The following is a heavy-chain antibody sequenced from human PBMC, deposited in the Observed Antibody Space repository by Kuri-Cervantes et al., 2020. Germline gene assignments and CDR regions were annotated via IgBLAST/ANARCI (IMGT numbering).Heavy chain of an antibody. V-gene: IGHV4-4*02. Sequence: GSLRLSCAVSGGSISSSNWWSWVRQPPGKGLEWIGEIYHSGSTNYNPSLKSRVTISVDRSKNQFSLKLSSVTAADTAVYYCASSGSYYYNWFDPRGQGTLVTVSS. CDR1: GGSISSSNW. D-gene: IGHD1-26*01. CDR2: IYHSGST. J-gene: IGHJ5*02. CDR3: ASSGSYYYNWFDP.